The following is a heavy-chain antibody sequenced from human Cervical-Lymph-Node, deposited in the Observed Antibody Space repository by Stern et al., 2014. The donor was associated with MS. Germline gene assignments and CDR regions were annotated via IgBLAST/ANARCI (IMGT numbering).Heavy chain of an antibody. Sequence: VQLVESGPEVKRPGESLKISCQASGYTFTSYWIGWVRQMPGKGLEWIAIIFPGGSDIRYSPAFQGQDTISAEKSSSTAYLQWNNLKASDPAIYYCARQRYFDYWGQGTLVTVSS. CDR3: ARQRYFDY. CDR2: IFPGGSDI. J-gene: IGHJ4*02. V-gene: IGHV5-51*01. CDR1: GYTFTSYW.